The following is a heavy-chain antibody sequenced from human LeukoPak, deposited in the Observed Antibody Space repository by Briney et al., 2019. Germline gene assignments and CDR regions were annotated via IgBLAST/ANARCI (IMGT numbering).Heavy chain of an antibody. CDR1: GFTLSRYS. CDR2: ISSSSSYI. Sequence: PGGSLRLSCAASGFTLSRYSMHWVRQAPGKGLEWVSSISSSSSYIYYADSVKGRFTISRDNAKNSLYLQMNSLRAEDTAVYYCARDYGYGTFDYWGQGTLVTVSS. CDR3: ARDYGYGTFDY. D-gene: IGHD5-12*01. J-gene: IGHJ4*02. V-gene: IGHV3-21*01.